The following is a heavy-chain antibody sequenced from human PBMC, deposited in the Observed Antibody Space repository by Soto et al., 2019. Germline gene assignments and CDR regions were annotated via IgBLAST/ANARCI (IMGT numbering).Heavy chain of an antibody. J-gene: IGHJ4*02. V-gene: IGHV4-4*02. D-gene: IGHD6-19*01. CDR1: GGSISSGNW. CDR3: ARAVGDPLYYLDS. CDR2: IYRGGNS. Sequence: SETLSLTCSVSGGSISSGNWWTWVRQPPGKGLEWIGEIYRGGNSNYNPSLKSRVIISVDKSKNQFSLRLSSVTAADTALYYCARAVGDPLYYLDSWGQGTLVTVSS.